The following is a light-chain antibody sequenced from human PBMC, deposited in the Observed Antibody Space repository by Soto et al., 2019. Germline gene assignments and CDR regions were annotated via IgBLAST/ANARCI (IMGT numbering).Light chain of an antibody. V-gene: IGLV2-8*01. J-gene: IGLJ3*02. Sequence: QYALTQPPSVSGSPGQSVTISCTGTSSDVGAYNYVSWYQQHAGKAPKLVIYEVTKRPSGVPDRFSGSKSANTASLTVSGLQAEDEADYYCSSFASSNTWVFGGGTKLTVL. CDR3: SSFASSNTWV. CDR2: EVT. CDR1: SSDVGAYNY.